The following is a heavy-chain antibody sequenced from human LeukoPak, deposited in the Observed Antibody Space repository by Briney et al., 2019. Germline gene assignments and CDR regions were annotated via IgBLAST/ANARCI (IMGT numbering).Heavy chain of an antibody. V-gene: IGHV4-59*01. CDR1: GGSISSYY. CDR3: ARGDYYYMDV. Sequence: PSETLSLTCTVSGGSISSYYWSWIRQPPGKGLEWIGYIYYSGSTNYNPSLKSRVAISVDTSKNQFSLKLSSVTAADTAVYYCARGDYYYMDVWGKGTTVTVSS. J-gene: IGHJ6*03. CDR2: IYYSGST.